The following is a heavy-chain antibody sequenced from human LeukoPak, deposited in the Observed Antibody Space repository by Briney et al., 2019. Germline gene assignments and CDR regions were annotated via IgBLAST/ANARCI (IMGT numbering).Heavy chain of an antibody. CDR3: ARGWLSETTVVTPYNY. CDR2: IIPLFGTA. D-gene: IGHD4-23*01. V-gene: IGHV1-69*13. J-gene: IGHJ4*02. Sequence: GASVKVSCKASGGTFSNYAINWVRQAPGQGLEWMGGIIPLFGTAHYPQKFQGRVTITADESTTTAYMELSSLRSEDTAVYYCARGWLSETTVVTPYNYWGQGTLVTVSS. CDR1: GGTFSNYA.